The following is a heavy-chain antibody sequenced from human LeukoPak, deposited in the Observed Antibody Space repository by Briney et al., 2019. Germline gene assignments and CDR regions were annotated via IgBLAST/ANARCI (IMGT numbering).Heavy chain of an antibody. J-gene: IGHJ3*02. Sequence: GGSLRLSCAASGFTFSSYWMSWVRQAPGKGLEWVANIKQDGSEKYYVDSVKGRFTISRDNAKNSLYLQMNSLRAEDTAVYYCATDSSYEAFDIWGQGTMVTVSS. V-gene: IGHV3-7*01. CDR1: GFTFSSYW. CDR3: ATDSSYEAFDI. D-gene: IGHD2-2*01. CDR2: IKQDGSEK.